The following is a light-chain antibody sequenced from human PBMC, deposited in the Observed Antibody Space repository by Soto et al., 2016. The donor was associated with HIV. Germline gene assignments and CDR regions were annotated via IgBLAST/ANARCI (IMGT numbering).Light chain of an antibody. CDR3: QQANSVPSIT. V-gene: IGKV1-39*01. Sequence: DIQMTQSPSSLSLSIGDRVSITCRASQSISTYLHWYQQKPGRAPKLLIYDASSLQSGVPSRFSGRGSGTDFTLTISNLQPEDFATYYCQQANSVPSITFGLGTRLDIK. J-gene: IGKJ5*01. CDR1: QSISTY. CDR2: DAS.